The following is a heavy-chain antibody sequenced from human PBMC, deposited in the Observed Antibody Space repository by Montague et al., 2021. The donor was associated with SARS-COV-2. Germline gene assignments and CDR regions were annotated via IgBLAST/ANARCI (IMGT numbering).Heavy chain of an antibody. V-gene: IGHV4-39*01. CDR1: GDSVSSSDHY. D-gene: IGHD4-17*01. CDR3: ARRRLREDYFDF. Sequence: SETLSLTCTVSGDSVSSSDHYWGWIRQPPGKGLEWLGIVYYSGYTYYNPSVKGRVTISIDASKNQLSLKLNSLTATDTAIYHCARRRLREDYFDFWGLGTLLTVSS. J-gene: IGHJ4*02. CDR2: VYYSGYT.